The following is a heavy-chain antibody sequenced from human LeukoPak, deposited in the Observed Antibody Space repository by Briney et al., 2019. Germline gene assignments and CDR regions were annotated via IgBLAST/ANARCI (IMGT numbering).Heavy chain of an antibody. J-gene: IGHJ4*02. D-gene: IGHD3-22*01. V-gene: IGHV3-21*01. CDR2: ISSSSSYI. CDR3: ARYVYHYYDSSGYYFDY. CDR1: GFTFSSYS. Sequence: PGGSLRLSCAASGFTFSSYSMNWVRRAPGKGLEWVSSISSSSSYIYYADSVKGRFTISRDNAKNSLYLQMNSLRAEDTAVYYCARYVYHYYDSSGYYFDYWGQGTLVTVSS.